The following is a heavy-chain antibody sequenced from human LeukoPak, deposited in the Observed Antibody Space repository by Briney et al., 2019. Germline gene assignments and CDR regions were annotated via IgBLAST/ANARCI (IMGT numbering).Heavy chain of an antibody. CDR3: ARDSGERGSGSYLIAY. CDR1: GYTFTVYY. V-gene: IGHV1-2*02. CDR2: INPNSGGT. Sequence: GASVTVSCKASGYTFTVYYMHWVRQAPGQGLEWMGWINPNSGGTNYAQKFQGRVTMTRDTSISTAYMELSRLRSDDTAVYYCARDSGERGSGSYLIAYWGQGTLVTVSS. J-gene: IGHJ4*02. D-gene: IGHD3-10*01.